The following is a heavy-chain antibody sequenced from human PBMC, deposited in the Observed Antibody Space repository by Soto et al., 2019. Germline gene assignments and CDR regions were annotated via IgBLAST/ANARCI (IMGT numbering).Heavy chain of an antibody. Sequence: PSETLSLTCTVSGGSISSYCWSWIRQPPGKGLEWIGYIYYSGSTNYNPSLKSRVTISVDTSKNQFSLKLSSVTAADTAVYYCASSSPTIVGATRDGRLGFDYRGQGTLLTVSS. D-gene: IGHD1-26*01. CDR1: GGSISSYC. CDR3: ASSSPTIVGATRDGRLGFDY. V-gene: IGHV4-59*01. CDR2: IYYSGST. J-gene: IGHJ4*02.